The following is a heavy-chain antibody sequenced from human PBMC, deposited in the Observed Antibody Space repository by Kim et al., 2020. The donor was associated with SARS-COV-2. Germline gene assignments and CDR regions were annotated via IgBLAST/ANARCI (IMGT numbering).Heavy chain of an antibody. CDR3: AKSFSGSYFGYDS. Sequence: GGSLRLSCAASVFSFSSYGIHWVRQAPGKGLEWLTVISYDGSHKYYAESVKGRFTISRDNSKNTLYLQMNSLRVEDTAVYYCAKSFSGSYFGYDSWGQGALVTVSS. D-gene: IGHD1-26*01. J-gene: IGHJ4*02. CDR2: ISYDGSHK. CDR1: VFSFSSYG. V-gene: IGHV3-30*18.